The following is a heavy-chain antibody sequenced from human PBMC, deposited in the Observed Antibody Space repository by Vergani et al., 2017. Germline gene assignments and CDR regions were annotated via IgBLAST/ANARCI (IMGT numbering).Heavy chain of an antibody. CDR2: IKPSGDHT. Sequence: QVQVVQSGAEVKKSGPSVKVSCKTSGYTFSNYYMHWVRQAPGQGLEWMGIIKPSGDHTNYAQKFQGRVTMTRDTSTSTVYMELSSLRSEDTAIYYGARGDYDILTGYRYWGQGTLVTVAA. CDR3: ARGDYDILTGYRY. D-gene: IGHD3-9*01. CDR1: GYTFSNYY. V-gene: IGHV1-46*01. J-gene: IGHJ4*02.